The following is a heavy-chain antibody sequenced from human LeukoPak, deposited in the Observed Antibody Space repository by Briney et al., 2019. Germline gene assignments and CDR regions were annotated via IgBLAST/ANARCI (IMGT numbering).Heavy chain of an antibody. CDR1: GFTFSRYW. V-gene: IGHV3-7*05. Sequence: PGGSLRLSCAASGFTFSRYWMTWVRQAPGKGLEWVANIKQDGSEKNYVDSVKGRFTISRDNAKNSLSLQMNSLRAEDTAVYYCARGGSPSFYSYVMDVWGQGTTVTVSS. CDR2: IKQDGSEK. J-gene: IGHJ6*02. D-gene: IGHD2-15*01. CDR3: ARGGSPSFYSYVMDV.